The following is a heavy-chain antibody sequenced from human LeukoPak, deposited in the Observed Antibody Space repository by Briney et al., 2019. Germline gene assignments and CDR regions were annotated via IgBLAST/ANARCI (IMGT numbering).Heavy chain of an antibody. D-gene: IGHD3-10*01. J-gene: IGHJ6*04. Sequence: PGGSLRLSCAASGFTFRSYAMHWVRQAPGKGLEWVAVMSFDGSKSYYADSMKGRCTISRDNSKNTLYLQMNSLRAEDTAGYYCARDRQPYYHYYRMDGWGGATTVTVSS. CDR2: MSFDGSKS. CDR1: GFTFRSYA. CDR3: ARDRQPYYHYYRMDG. V-gene: IGHV3-30-3*01.